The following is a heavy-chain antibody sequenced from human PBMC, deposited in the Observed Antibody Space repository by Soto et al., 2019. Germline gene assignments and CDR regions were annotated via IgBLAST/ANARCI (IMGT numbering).Heavy chain of an antibody. CDR1: GFSLNTGEMC. CDR2: VRWDDEK. J-gene: IGHJ6*02. Sequence: SGPTLVSPSQTLTLTFTFSGFSLNTGEMCLSWGLQPTGKALEWLAVVRWDDEKHFSTSLRNRISVSKDASGDRVVLTMANMDHADSGTYYCVRTHGGCTAYYGMDVWGPGT. D-gene: IGHD2-15*01. V-gene: IGHV2-70*18. CDR3: VRTHGGCTAYYGMDV.